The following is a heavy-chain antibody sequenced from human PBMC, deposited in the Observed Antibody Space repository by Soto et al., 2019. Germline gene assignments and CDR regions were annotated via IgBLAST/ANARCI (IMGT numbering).Heavy chain of an antibody. CDR2: ISYDGSNK. J-gene: IGHJ4*02. Sequence: QVQLVESGGGVVQPGRSLRLSCAASGFTFSSYGMHWVRQAPGKGLEWVAVISYDGSNKYYADSVKGRFTISRDNSKNTLYLQMNSLRAEDTAVYYCAKGLYDLWSGAYWGQGALVTVSS. D-gene: IGHD3-3*01. V-gene: IGHV3-30*18. CDR3: AKGLYDLWSGAY. CDR1: GFTFSSYG.